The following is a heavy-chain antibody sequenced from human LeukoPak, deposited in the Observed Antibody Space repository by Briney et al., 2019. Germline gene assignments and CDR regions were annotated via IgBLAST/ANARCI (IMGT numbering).Heavy chain of an antibody. CDR1: SYSISSGYY. V-gene: IGHV4-38-2*02. CDR3: ARVTSRLGVCDY. J-gene: IGHJ4*02. Sequence: SETLSLTCTVSSYSISSGYYWGWIRQPPGKWLEWIGNIYHSGNTYYKPSLKSRVTISVDTSKYQFSLKLSSVTAADTAVYYCARVTSRLGVCDYWGQGTLVTVSS. D-gene: IGHD2-8*01. CDR2: IYHSGNT.